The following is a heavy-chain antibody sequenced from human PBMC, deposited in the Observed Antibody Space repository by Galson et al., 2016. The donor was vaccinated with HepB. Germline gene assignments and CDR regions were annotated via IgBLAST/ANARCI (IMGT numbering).Heavy chain of an antibody. CDR2: IRHTGST. D-gene: IGHD3-16*01. Sequence: TLSLTCAVNGVSLSDYYWSWIRQSPGRGLEWIGEIRHTGSTNYNPSLKSRVTISVDPSMNHFSLTLRSLTAADTAVYYCVSLRGLADYYYYGMDVWVHGTTVTVSS. V-gene: IGHV4-34*01. J-gene: IGHJ6*02. CDR1: GVSLSDYY. CDR3: VSLRGLADYYYYGMDV.